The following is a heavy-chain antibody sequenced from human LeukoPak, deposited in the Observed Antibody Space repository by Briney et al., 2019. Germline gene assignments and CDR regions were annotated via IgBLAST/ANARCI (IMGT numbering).Heavy chain of an antibody. CDR1: GGSISSSSYY. Sequence: SETLSLTCTVSGGSISSSSYYWGWIRQPPGKGLEWIGSIYYSGSTYYNPSLKSRVTISVDTSKKHFSLMLSSVTAADTAVYYCAREGGPYRPLDYSGQGTLVTVSS. J-gene: IGHJ4*02. CDR3: AREGGPYRPLDY. V-gene: IGHV4-39*02. CDR2: IYYSGST.